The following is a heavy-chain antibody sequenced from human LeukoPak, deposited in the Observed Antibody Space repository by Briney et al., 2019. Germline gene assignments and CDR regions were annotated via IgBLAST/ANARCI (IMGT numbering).Heavy chain of an antibody. D-gene: IGHD6-13*01. CDR1: GFTFSSYA. CDR3: ARDHSSSWPYYYYGMDV. CDR2: ISYDGSNK. J-gene: IGHJ6*02. V-gene: IGHV3-30*04. Sequence: PGGSLRLSCAASGFTFSSYAMHWVRQAPGKGLEWVAVISYDGSNKYYADSVKGRFTISRDNSKNTLYLQMNSLRAEDTAVYYCARDHSSSWPYYYYGMDVWGQGTTVTVSS.